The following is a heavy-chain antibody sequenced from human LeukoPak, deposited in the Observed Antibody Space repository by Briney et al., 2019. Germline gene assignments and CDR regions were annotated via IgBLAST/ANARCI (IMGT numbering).Heavy chain of an antibody. Sequence: GGSLRLSCAASGFTFSSYSMNWVRQAPGKGLEWASYISSSSSTIYYADSVKGRFTISRDNAKNSLYLQMNSLRAEDTAVYYCARDNYDSSGYYSFDYWGQGTLVTVSS. CDR2: ISSSSSTI. CDR3: ARDNYDSSGYYSFDY. D-gene: IGHD3-22*01. CDR1: GFTFSSYS. V-gene: IGHV3-48*01. J-gene: IGHJ4*02.